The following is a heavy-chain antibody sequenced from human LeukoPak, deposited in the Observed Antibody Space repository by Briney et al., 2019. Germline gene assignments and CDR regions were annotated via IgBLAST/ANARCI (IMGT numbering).Heavy chain of an antibody. V-gene: IGHV4-34*01. Sequence: SETLSLTCAVYGGSFSGYYWSWIRQPPGKGLEWIGEINHSGSTNYNPSLKSRVTISVDTSKSQFSLKLSSVTAADTAVYYCARMEQWLPRDAFDIWGQGTMVTVSS. CDR1: GGSFSGYY. J-gene: IGHJ3*02. D-gene: IGHD6-19*01. CDR2: INHSGST. CDR3: ARMEQWLPRDAFDI.